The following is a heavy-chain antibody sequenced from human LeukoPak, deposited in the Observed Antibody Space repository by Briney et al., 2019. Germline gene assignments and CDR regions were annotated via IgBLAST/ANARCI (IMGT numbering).Heavy chain of an antibody. D-gene: IGHD3-22*01. J-gene: IGHJ4*02. CDR3: AIMHPYYASNGYWVQ. CDR1: GFTFKAFG. CDR2: INCNGDDM. Sequence: GGSLKLSCAASGFTFKAFGMYWVRQAPGKGLEWVSGINCNGDDMAYADSVKGRFTITGDNPRNTPYLQLNSLRAEDTALYYFAIMHPYYASNGYWVQWGQGTLVTVSS. V-gene: IGHV3-23*05.